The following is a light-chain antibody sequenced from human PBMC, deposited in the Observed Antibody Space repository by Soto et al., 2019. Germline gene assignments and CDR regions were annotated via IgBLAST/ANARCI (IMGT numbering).Light chain of an antibody. CDR2: SDS. CDR3: QVWDDNNHRVV. J-gene: IGLJ2*01. Sequence: SYELTQPTSVSVAPGKTARITCGGNDIGSKSVHWYQQRPGQAPVLVIYSDSDRPSGIPERFSGSNSGNTATLTISRVEAGDEADYYCQVWDDNNHRVVFGGGTKLTVL. CDR1: DIGSKS. V-gene: IGLV3-21*04.